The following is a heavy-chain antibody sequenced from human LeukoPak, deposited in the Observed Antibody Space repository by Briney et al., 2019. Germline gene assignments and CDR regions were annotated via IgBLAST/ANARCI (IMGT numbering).Heavy chain of an antibody. CDR1: GYTFTSYY. V-gene: IGHV1-46*01. D-gene: IGHD3-10*01. CDR3: ARDLHIDGRPEGRDY. J-gene: IGHJ4*02. Sequence: ASVKVSCKASGYTFTSYYMHWVRQAPGQGLEWMGIINPNGGSTSYAQTFQGRVTMTKDTSTSTVYMELSSLRSEDTAVYYCARDLHIDGRPEGRDYWGQGTLVTVSS. CDR2: INPNGGST.